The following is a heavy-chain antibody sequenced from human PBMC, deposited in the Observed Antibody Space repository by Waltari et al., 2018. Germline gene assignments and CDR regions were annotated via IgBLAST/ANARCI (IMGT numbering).Heavy chain of an antibody. J-gene: IGHJ6*03. CDR2: IHYSGSS. CDR1: GGSTSTYY. CDR3: ARADTSMSYFYYYMDV. V-gene: IGHV4-59*01. Sequence: QVQLQESGPGLVKPSETLSLTCTVSGGSTSTYYWSWVRRSPGKGLEWIGYIHYSGSSGYNPSLRSRVAISLDTPNNQFSLRLRSVTAADAAIYYCARADTSMSYFYYYMDVWGKGTTVTVSS. D-gene: IGHD3-3*02.